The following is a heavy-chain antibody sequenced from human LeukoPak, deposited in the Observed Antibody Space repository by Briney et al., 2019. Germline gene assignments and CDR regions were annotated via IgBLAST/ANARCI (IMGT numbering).Heavy chain of an antibody. J-gene: IGHJ4*02. CDR1: GFSFSSYG. Sequence: GGSLRLSCARSGFSFSSYGMHWVRQAPGKGLEWMAFIRSDGSNKYCADSVKGRFTISRDNAKNSLYLQMNSLRAEDTAVYYCARGLADIVVVVAFYWGQGTLVTVSS. CDR3: ARGLADIVVVVAFY. D-gene: IGHD2-15*01. V-gene: IGHV3-30*02. CDR2: IRSDGSNK.